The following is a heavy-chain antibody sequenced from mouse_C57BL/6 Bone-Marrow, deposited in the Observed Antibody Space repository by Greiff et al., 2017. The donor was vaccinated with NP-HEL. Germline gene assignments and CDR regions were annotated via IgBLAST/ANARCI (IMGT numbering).Heavy chain of an antibody. CDR2: IHPNSGST. V-gene: IGHV1-64*01. CDR3: ARRGLLLRYYFDY. Sequence: QVQLQQPGAELVKPGASVKLSCKASGYTFTSYWMHWVKQRPGQGLEWIGMIHPNSGSTNYNEKFKSKATLTVDKSSSTAYMQLSSLTSEDSAVYYCARRGLLLRYYFDYWGQGTTLTVSS. D-gene: IGHD1-1*01. CDR1: GYTFTSYW. J-gene: IGHJ2*01.